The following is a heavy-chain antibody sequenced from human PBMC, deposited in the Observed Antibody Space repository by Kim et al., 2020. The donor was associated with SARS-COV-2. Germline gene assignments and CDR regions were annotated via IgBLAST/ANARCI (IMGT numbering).Heavy chain of an antibody. CDR3: ARSNGWSHFDN. Sequence: ASVKVSCKTSGYMFTSHYIHWVRQAPGQGLEWMGWINPDTDKTHYAQRFQGRVPVTGDTSISTAYMELSSLKSDDTAVYYCARSNGWSHFDNWGQGVPVTVSS. CDR1: GYMFTSHY. D-gene: IGHD6-19*01. J-gene: IGHJ4*02. V-gene: IGHV1-2*02. CDR2: INPDTDKT.